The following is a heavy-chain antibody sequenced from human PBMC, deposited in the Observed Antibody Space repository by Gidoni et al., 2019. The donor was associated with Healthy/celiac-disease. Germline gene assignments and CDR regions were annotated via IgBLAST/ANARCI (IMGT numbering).Heavy chain of an antibody. CDR1: GGSISSSSYY. J-gene: IGHJ4*02. CDR2: IYYSGST. CDR3: AREQTVGWASF. D-gene: IGHD6-19*01. V-gene: IGHV4-39*07. Sequence: QLQLQESGPGLVKPSETLSLTCTVSGGSISSSSYYWGWLRQPPGKGLEWIGSIYYSGSTYYNPSLKSRVTISVDTSKNQFSLKLSSVTAADTAVYYCAREQTVGWASFWGQGTLVTVSS.